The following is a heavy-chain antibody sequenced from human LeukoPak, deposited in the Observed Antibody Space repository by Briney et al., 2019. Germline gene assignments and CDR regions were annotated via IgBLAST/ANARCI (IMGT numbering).Heavy chain of an antibody. CDR1: GFPFSNYW. V-gene: IGHV3-7*01. CDR3: VRDRGYSTFDY. D-gene: IGHD4-23*01. J-gene: IGHJ4*02. CDR2: MKEDGGEI. Sequence: PGGSLRLSCAGSGFPFSNYWMAWVRQAPGKGLERVANMKEDGGEINYVDSVKGRFTISRDNAKNSLDLQMNSLRVDDTAVYYCVRDRGYSTFDYWGQGTLVIVSS.